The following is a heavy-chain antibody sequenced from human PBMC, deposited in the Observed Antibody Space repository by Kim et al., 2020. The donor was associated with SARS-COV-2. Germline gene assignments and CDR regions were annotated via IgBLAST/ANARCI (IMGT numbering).Heavy chain of an antibody. CDR3: ARADYYYDSSGYYYEAFDY. D-gene: IGHD3-22*01. CDR1: GFTFSSYE. J-gene: IGHJ4*02. CDR2: ISSSGSTI. V-gene: IGHV3-48*03. Sequence: GGSLRLSCAASGFTFSSYEMNWVRQAPGKGLEWVSYISSSGSTIYYADSVKGRFTISRDNAKNSLYLQMNSLRAEDTAVYYCARADYYYDSSGYYYEAFDYWGQGTLVTVSS.